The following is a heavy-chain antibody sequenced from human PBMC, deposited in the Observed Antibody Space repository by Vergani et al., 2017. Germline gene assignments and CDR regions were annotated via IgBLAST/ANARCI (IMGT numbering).Heavy chain of an antibody. J-gene: IGHJ6*02. D-gene: IGHD3-9*01. Sequence: QVQLQESGPGLVKPPGTLSLTCAVSGGSISSSNWWSWVRQPPGKGLQWIGEIYHSGSTNYNPSLKSRVTISVDKSKNQSSLKLSSVTAADTAVYYCARALKLRYSPFGDYYYYGMDVWGQGTTVTVSS. CDR3: ARALKLRYSPFGDYYYYGMDV. CDR1: GGSISSSNW. V-gene: IGHV4-4*03. CDR2: IYHSGST.